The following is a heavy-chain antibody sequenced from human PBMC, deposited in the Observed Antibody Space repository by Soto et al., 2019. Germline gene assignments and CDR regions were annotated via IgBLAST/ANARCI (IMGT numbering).Heavy chain of an antibody. D-gene: IGHD3-22*01. CDR3: ARLNYYQSSAYLDD. Sequence: QVQLVQSGAEVKKPGSSVKVSCKASGATFKNYGITWVRQAPGQGIEWMGGSIPVFGILNYAQKFQGRVKITADESTSTGYMEVSSLRAEATAIYYCARLNYYQSSAYLDDWGQGTLVTVSS. CDR1: GATFKNYG. CDR2: SIPVFGIL. V-gene: IGHV1-69*01. J-gene: IGHJ4*02.